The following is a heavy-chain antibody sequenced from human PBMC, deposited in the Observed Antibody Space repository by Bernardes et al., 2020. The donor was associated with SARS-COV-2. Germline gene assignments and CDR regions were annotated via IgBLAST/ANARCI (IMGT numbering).Heavy chain of an antibody. CDR1: GYTFTSYG. J-gene: IGHJ6*02. D-gene: IGHD6-6*01. Sequence: ASMKVSCKASGYTFTSYGISWVRQAPGQGLEWMGWISAYNGNTNYAQKLQGRVTMTTDTSTSTAYMELRSLRSDDTAVYYCARVENSFYYYGMDVWGQGTTVTVSS. V-gene: IGHV1-18*04. CDR2: ISAYNGNT. CDR3: ARVENSFYYYGMDV.